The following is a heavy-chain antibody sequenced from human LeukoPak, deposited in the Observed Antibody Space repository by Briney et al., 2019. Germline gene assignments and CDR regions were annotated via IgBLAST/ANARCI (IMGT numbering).Heavy chain of an antibody. V-gene: IGHV1-69*04. J-gene: IGHJ4*02. CDR3: AGSDSSGTNFDY. CDR2: VIPILGIA. CDR1: GGTFSSYA. D-gene: IGHD3-22*01. Sequence: ASVKVSCTASGGTFSSYAISWVRQAPGQGLEWMGRVIPILGIANYAQKFQGRVTITADKSTSTAYMELSSPRSEDTAVYYCAGSDSSGTNFDYWGQGTLVTVSS.